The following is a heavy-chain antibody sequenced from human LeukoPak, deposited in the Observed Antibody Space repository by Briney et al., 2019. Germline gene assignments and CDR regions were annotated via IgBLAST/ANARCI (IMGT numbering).Heavy chain of an antibody. CDR3: ARDGVGATNWFDP. V-gene: IGHV1-2*02. J-gene: IGHJ5*02. CDR2: INPNSGGT. CDR1: GYTLTGYY. D-gene: IGHD1-26*01. Sequence: ASVKVSCKASGYTLTGYYMHWVRQAPGQGLEWIGWINPNSGGTNYAQKFQGRVTMTRDTSISTAYMELSRLRSDDTAVYYCARDGVGATNWFDPWGQGTLVTVSS.